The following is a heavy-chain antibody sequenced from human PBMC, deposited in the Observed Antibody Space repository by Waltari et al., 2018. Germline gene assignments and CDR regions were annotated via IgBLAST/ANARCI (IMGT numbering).Heavy chain of an antibody. CDR1: GFTFDDYA. Sequence: EVQLVESGGVVVQPGGSLRLSCAASGFTFDDYAMHWVRQAPGKGLEWVSLISWDGGSTYYADSVKGRFTISRDNSKNSLYLQMNSLRAEDTALYYCAKDSMVQGVIVPYYYYGMDVWGQGTTVTVSS. V-gene: IGHV3-43D*04. D-gene: IGHD3-10*01. J-gene: IGHJ6*02. CDR3: AKDSMVQGVIVPYYYYGMDV. CDR2: ISWDGGST.